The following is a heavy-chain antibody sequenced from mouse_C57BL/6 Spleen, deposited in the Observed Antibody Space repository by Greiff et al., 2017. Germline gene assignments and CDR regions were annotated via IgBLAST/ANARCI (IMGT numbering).Heavy chain of an antibody. V-gene: IGHV3-6*01. J-gene: IGHJ2*01. Sequence: EVKLLESGPGLVKPSQSLSLTCSVTGYSITSGYYWNWIRQFPGNKLEWMGYISYDGSNNYNPSLKNRISITRDTSKNQFFLKLNSVTTEDTATYYCSSVIYYGSPFDYWGQGTTLTVSS. CDR1: GYSITSGYY. CDR2: ISYDGSN. CDR3: SSVIYYGSPFDY. D-gene: IGHD2-2*01.